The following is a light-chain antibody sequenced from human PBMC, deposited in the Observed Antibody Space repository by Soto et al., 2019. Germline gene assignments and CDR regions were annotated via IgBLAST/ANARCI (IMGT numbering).Light chain of an antibody. Sequence: EIVLTQSPGTLSLSPGERATLSCRASQSVTSTFLAWYQQKPGQAPRLLISGVSSRATGIPDRFSGSGSGTYFTLTISRLEPEDFAVYYCQQYGSSPLYSFVQGTKLDIK. V-gene: IGKV3-20*01. CDR2: GVS. CDR3: QQYGSSPLYS. CDR1: QSVTSTF. J-gene: IGKJ2*03.